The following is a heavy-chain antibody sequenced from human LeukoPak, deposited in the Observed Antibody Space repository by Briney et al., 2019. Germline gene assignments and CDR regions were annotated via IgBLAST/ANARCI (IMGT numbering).Heavy chain of an antibody. J-gene: IGHJ5*02. V-gene: IGHV1-8*01. D-gene: IGHD2-8*01. Sequence: ASVKVSCKASGYTFTSYDINWVRQATGQGLEWMGWMNPNSGDTGYAQKFQGRVTMTRNTSISTAYMELSSLRSEDTAVYYRARAYCTNGVCYTAWFDPWGQGTLVTVSS. CDR1: GYTFTSYD. CDR3: ARAYCTNGVCYTAWFDP. CDR2: MNPNSGDT.